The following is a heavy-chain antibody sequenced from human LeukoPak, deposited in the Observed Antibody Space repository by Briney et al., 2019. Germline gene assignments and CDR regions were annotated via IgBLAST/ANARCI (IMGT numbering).Heavy chain of an antibody. CDR2: IYYSGST. Sequence: PSETLSLTCTVSGGSISSYYWSWIRQPPGKGLEWIGYIYYSGSTNYNPSLKSRVTISVDKSKNQFSLKLSSVTAADTAVYYCARAYYDILTGYYTIDYWGQGTLVTVSS. V-gene: IGHV4-59*12. J-gene: IGHJ4*02. CDR3: ARAYYDILTGYYTIDY. D-gene: IGHD3-9*01. CDR1: GGSISSYY.